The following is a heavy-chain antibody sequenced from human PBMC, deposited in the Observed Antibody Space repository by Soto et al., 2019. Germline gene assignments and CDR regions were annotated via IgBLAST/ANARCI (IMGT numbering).Heavy chain of an antibody. CDR1: GGSFSGYY. Sequence: SETLSLTCAVYGGSFSGYYWIWIRQPPGKGLEWVGEINHSGSTNYNPSLKSRVTISVDTSKNQFSLKLSSVTAADTAVYYCARCKGNYYGSGSYWTNYYYYMDVWGKGTTVTVSS. D-gene: IGHD3-10*01. V-gene: IGHV4-34*01. CDR3: ARCKGNYYGSGSYWTNYYYYMDV. J-gene: IGHJ6*03. CDR2: INHSGST.